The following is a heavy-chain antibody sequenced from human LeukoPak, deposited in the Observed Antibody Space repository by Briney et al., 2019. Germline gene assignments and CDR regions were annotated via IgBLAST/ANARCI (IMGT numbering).Heavy chain of an antibody. CDR1: GYPIGLDYY. CDR2: FHRGRI. Sequence: SETLSLTCKVSGYPIGLDYYWVWIRQAPGRGLQWIGGFHRGRIQYNSALKSRVTISIDSSKNQFSLRMWPVTAADTAFYFCARAPSSYESGNGYPNLGWLDPCGQGALVTVSS. D-gene: IGHD5-24*01. V-gene: IGHV4-38-2*02. J-gene: IGHJ5*02. CDR3: ARAPSSYESGNGYPNLGWLDP.